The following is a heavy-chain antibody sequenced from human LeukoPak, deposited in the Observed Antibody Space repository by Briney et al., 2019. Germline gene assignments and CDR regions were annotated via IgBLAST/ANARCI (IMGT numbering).Heavy chain of an antibody. D-gene: IGHD6-6*01. CDR2: ISSSSSYI. V-gene: IGHV3-21*01. CDR3: ARVSGESSSEGAFDI. J-gene: IGHJ3*02. Sequence: GGSLRLSCAASGFTFSNHWMSWVRQAPGKGLEWVSSISSSSSYIYYADSVKGRFTISRDNAKNSLYLQMNSLGAEDTAVYYCARVSGESSSEGAFDIWGQGTMVTVSS. CDR1: GFTFSNHW.